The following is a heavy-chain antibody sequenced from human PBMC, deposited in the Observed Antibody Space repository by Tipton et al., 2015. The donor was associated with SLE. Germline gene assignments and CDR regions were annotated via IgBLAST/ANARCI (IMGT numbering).Heavy chain of an antibody. J-gene: IGHJ6*03. CDR2: IYTSGST. D-gene: IGHD3-3*01. CDR3: ARRDQLLRSLAYYYYMDV. CDR1: GGSISSYY. V-gene: IGHV4-4*07. Sequence: TLSLTCTVSGGSISSYYWSWIRQPAGKGLEWIGRIYTSGSTNYNPSPKSRVTMSVDTSKNQFSLKLSSVTDADTAVYYCARRDQLLRSLAYYYYMDVWGKGTTVTVSS.